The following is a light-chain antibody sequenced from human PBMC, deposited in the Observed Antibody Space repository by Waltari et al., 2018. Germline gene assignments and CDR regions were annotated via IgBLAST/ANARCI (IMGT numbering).Light chain of an antibody. CDR2: RND. J-gene: IGLJ3*02. CDR1: GSNVGRNY. Sequence: SVVTQPPSASETPGQRVTISCSGSGSNVGRNYVTWYQQVPGTAPKVVIYRNDRRPSGVPDRFSGSKSGTSASLAISGLRSEDEADYYCAVWDDSVSGWVFGGGTKLTVL. V-gene: IGLV1-47*01. CDR3: AVWDDSVSGWV.